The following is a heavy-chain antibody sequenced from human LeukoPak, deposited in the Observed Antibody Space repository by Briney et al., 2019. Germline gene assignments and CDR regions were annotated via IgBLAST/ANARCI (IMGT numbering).Heavy chain of an antibody. Sequence: PGGSLRLSCAASGLSFSSYGMHWVRQAPGKGLEWVAFIQYDGSNKFYADSVKGRFTISRDNSKNTLYLQMNSLRAEDTAVYYCARGGTQKSLRGVISYYMDVWGKGTTVTVSS. D-gene: IGHD3-10*01. V-gene: IGHV3-30*06. CDR2: IQYDGSNK. CDR1: GLSFSSYG. CDR3: ARGGTQKSLRGVISYYMDV. J-gene: IGHJ6*03.